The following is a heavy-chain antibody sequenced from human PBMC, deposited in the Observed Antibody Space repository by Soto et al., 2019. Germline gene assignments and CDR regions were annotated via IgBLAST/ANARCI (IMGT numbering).Heavy chain of an antibody. J-gene: IGHJ4*02. CDR1: GHTFITYG. D-gene: IGHD1-26*01. CDR2: INNRNGNT. Sequence: QVQLVQSGAEVRKPGASLKVSCKASGHTFITYGVSWVRQAPGQGLEWMGWINNRNGNTNYAQKFQGRVTMTTDTSTTTVYMELRSLRSDDTAVYYCGRDGNQWDHRYFDSWGQGTLVTVSS. CDR3: GRDGNQWDHRYFDS. V-gene: IGHV1-18*01.